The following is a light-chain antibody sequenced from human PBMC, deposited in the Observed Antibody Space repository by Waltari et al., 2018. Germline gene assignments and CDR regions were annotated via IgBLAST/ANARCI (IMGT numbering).Light chain of an antibody. V-gene: IGKV3-20*01. CDR3: QKYGSLPAT. CDR1: QDIRRT. CDR2: GAS. J-gene: IGKJ1*01. Sequence: EIVLTQSPGTLSLSPGERATLPCRASQDIRRTLAWYQQKPGQPPRLLIYGASNRATGIPDRFSGTGSETDFSLTISRLEPEDFAVYYCQKYGSLPATFGQGTKVEIK.